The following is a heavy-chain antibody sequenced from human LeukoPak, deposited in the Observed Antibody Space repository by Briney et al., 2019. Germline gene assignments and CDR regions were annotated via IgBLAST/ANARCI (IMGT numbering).Heavy chain of an antibody. D-gene: IGHD5-12*01. CDR3: ARFGYSGWNLEY. CDR2: INQGGSVK. CDR1: GFCLRDFW. J-gene: IGHJ4*02. Sequence: PGGSLRLSCAASGFCLRDFWMTWVRQAPGKGLEWVANINQGGSVKYYVDSVKGRFTISRDDAESSLYVQMNSLRDEDTAVYYCARFGYSGWNLEYWGQGTLVTVSS. V-gene: IGHV3-7*01.